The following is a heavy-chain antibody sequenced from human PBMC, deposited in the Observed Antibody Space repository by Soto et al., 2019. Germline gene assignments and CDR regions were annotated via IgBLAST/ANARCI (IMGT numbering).Heavy chain of an antibody. D-gene: IGHD2-2*01. V-gene: IGHV4-34*01. CDR3: ARGIGYCSSINCYSSRRLRFDS. J-gene: IGHJ4*02. Sequence: SETLSLTCAVYGGSFSGYYWTWIRQSPEKGLEWIGEVNHSGTTYYNPSLKTRVTISVHTPKNQFSLKMSSVTTADTAVYYCARGIGYCSSINCYSSRRLRFDSWGQGTLVTVSS. CDR2: VNHSGTT. CDR1: GGSFSGYY.